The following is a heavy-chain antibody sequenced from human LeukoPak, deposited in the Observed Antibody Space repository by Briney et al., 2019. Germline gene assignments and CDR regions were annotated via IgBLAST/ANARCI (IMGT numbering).Heavy chain of an antibody. CDR2: INWNGGST. D-gene: IGHD3-3*01. J-gene: IGHJ4*02. Sequence: GGSLRLSCAASGFSFDDYGMSWVRQAPGKGLEWVSGINWNGGSTGYADSVKGRFTISRDNAKNSLYLQTNSLRAEDTAVYYCAKGGGYYDSPGLQYWGQGILVTVSS. V-gene: IGHV3-20*04. CDR3: AKGGGYYDSPGLQY. CDR1: GFSFDDYG.